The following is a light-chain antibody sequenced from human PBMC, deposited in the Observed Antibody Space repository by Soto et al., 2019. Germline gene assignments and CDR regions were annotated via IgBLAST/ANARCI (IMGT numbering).Light chain of an antibody. V-gene: IGLV7-46*01. CDR1: TGAVTSSHY. Sequence: QAVVTQEPSLTVSPGGTVTLTCDSSTGAVTSSHYPYWFQQKPGQAPTTLIYDTNSRHSWTPARFSGSLLGGKGALTLSGAQPEDEADYYRLLSYPGLTGVNVVFGGGTKVTVL. J-gene: IGLJ2*01. CDR3: LLSYPGLTGVNVV. CDR2: DTN.